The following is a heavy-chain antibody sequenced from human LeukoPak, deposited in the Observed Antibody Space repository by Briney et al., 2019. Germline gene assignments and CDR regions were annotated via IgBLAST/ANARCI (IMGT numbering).Heavy chain of an antibody. Sequence: SQTLSLTCTVPGGSISSGGYYWSWIRQPPGKGLEWIGYIYHSGSTYYNPSLKSRVTISVDTSKNQFSLKLSSVTAADTAVYYCARAHSSSWYGFDYWGQGTLVTVSS. D-gene: IGHD6-13*01. CDR3: ARAHSSSWYGFDY. CDR2: IYHSGST. CDR1: GGSISSGGYY. V-gene: IGHV4-30-2*01. J-gene: IGHJ4*02.